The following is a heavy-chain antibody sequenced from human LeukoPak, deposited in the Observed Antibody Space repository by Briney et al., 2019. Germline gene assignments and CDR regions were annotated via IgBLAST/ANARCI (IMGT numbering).Heavy chain of an antibody. V-gene: IGHV3-7*01. Sequence: PGGSLRLSCAASGFTFSTYWMSWVRQAPGKGLEWVANIKQDGSEKHFVDSVKGRFTISRDNAKNSLFLEMNSLRVEDTAVYYCARGGSNCGDFHYWGQGTLVTVSS. CDR1: GFTFSTYW. D-gene: IGHD4-11*01. CDR2: IKQDGSEK. J-gene: IGHJ4*02. CDR3: ARGGSNCGDFHY.